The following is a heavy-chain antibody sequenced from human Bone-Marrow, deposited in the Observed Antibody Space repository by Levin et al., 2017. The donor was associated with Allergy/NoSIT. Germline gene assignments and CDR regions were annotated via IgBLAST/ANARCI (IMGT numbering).Heavy chain of an antibody. J-gene: IGHJ5*02. Sequence: GGSLRLSCAASGYTFDSFEMNWVRQAPGKGLEWVSYISATGNTIYYADSVRGRFTISRDNAKNSVYLQMNSLRVEDSAVYFCARERIFGDWFDPWGQGTLVIVSS. V-gene: IGHV3-48*03. CDR3: ARERIFGDWFDP. D-gene: IGHD3-3*01. CDR2: ISATGNTI. CDR1: GYTFDSFE.